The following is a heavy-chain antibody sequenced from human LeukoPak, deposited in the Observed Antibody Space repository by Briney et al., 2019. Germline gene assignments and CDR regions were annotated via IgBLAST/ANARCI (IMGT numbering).Heavy chain of an antibody. V-gene: IGHV1-46*01. CDR2: INPSGGST. CDR1: GHTFTSYY. D-gene: IGHD3-22*01. J-gene: IGHJ3*02. Sequence: RASVKVSCKASGHTFTSYYMHWVRQAPGQGLEWMGIINPSGGSTSYAQKFQGRVTMTRDMSTSTVYMELSSLRSEDTAVYYCARARGYYDSSGYLPDAFDIWGQGTMVTVSS. CDR3: ARARGYYDSSGYLPDAFDI.